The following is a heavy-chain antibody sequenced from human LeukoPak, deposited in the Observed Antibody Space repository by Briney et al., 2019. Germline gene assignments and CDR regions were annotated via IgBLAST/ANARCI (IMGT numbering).Heavy chain of an antibody. D-gene: IGHD2-21*01. V-gene: IGHV3-64D*06. CDR2: INTNGGST. J-gene: IGHJ4*02. CDR3: MTGVIASGSYYFDF. CDR1: GFTFSSYA. Sequence: PGGSLRLSCSASGFTFSSYAMHWVRQAPGKGLQFVSVINTNGGSTYYADSVKGRFTISRDNSQNTLYLQMSSLRVEDTAVYYCMTGVIASGSYYFDFWGQGTLVTVSS.